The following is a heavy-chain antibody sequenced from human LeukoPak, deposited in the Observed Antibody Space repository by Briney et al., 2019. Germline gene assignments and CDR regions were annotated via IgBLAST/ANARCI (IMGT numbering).Heavy chain of an antibody. Sequence: ASVKVSCKVSGYTFTDYYMHWVQQAPGKGLEWMELVDPEDGETIYAEKFQGRVTITADTSTDTAYMELSSLRSEDTAVYYCAILIVAGTHFDYWGQGTLVTVSS. V-gene: IGHV1-69-2*01. CDR1: GYTFTDYY. CDR3: AILIVAGTHFDY. J-gene: IGHJ4*02. D-gene: IGHD6-19*01. CDR2: VDPEDGET.